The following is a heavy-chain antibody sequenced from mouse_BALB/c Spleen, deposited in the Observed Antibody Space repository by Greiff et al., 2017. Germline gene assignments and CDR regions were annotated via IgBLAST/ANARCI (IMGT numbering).Heavy chain of an antibody. Sequence: EVMLVESGGGLVKPGGSLKLSCAASGFTFSSYAMSWVRQSPEKRLEWVAEISSGGSYTYYPDTVTGRFTISRDNAKNTLYLEMSSLRSEDAAMYYCARLKEGNAMDYWGQGTSVTVSS. V-gene: IGHV5-9-4*01. D-gene: IGHD1-3*01. CDR2: ISSGGSYT. J-gene: IGHJ4*01. CDR1: GFTFSSYA. CDR3: ARLKEGNAMDY.